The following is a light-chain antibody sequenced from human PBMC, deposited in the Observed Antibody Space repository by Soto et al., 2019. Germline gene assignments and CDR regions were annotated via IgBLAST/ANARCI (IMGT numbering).Light chain of an antibody. Sequence: DIQMTQSPSTLSASVGDRVTITCRASRSIGDWLAWYQQKPGKAPKLMIYDASTLISGVPSRFSGSGYGTEFTLTISSLQPDDFATYYCQLDNSHSPATVGQGTVVEIK. CDR3: QLDNSHSPAT. CDR1: RSIGDW. V-gene: IGKV1-5*01. J-gene: IGKJ1*01. CDR2: DAS.